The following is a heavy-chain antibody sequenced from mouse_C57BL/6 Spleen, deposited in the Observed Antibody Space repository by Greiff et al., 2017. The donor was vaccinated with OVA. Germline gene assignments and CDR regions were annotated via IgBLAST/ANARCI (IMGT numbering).Heavy chain of an antibody. CDR3: ARGYYYGSSPYWYFDV. CDR2: IYPGDGDT. V-gene: IGHV1-80*01. D-gene: IGHD1-1*01. CDR1: GYAFSSYW. Sequence: QVQLQQSGAELVKPGASVKISCKASGYAFSSYWMNWVKQRPGKGLEWIGQIYPGDGDTNYNGKFKGKATLTADKSSSTAYMQLSSLTSEDSAVYFVARGYYYGSSPYWYFDVWGTGTTVTVSS. J-gene: IGHJ1*03.